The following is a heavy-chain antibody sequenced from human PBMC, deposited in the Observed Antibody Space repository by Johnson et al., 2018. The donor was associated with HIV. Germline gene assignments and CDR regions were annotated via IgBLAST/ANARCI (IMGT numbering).Heavy chain of an antibody. Sequence: QVQLVESGGGVVQPGRSLRLSCAASGFTFSSYGMHWVRQAPGKGLEWVAVISYDGSNKYYADSLKGRFTISRDNSKNTLYLQMNSLRAEDTAVYYCAREGGVGDDYGGKSAFDIWGQGTMVTVSS. J-gene: IGHJ3*02. V-gene: IGHV3-30*03. CDR2: ISYDGSNK. CDR1: GFTFSSYG. CDR3: AREGGVGDDYGGKSAFDI. D-gene: IGHD4-23*01.